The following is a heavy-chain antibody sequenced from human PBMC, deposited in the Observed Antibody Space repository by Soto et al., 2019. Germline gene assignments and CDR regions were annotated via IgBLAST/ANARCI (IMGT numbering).Heavy chain of an antibody. CDR1: GGSISNYH. Sequence: SETLSLTCTVSGGSISNYHWNWIRQPPGKGLEWIGRISYSGSTNYNPSLKSRVTISVDTSKNQFSLKLSSVTAADTAMYYCASSSYSGSWKSFDYWGQGALVTVSS. J-gene: IGHJ4*02. CDR2: ISYSGST. V-gene: IGHV4-59*13. D-gene: IGHD1-26*01. CDR3: ASSSYSGSWKSFDY.